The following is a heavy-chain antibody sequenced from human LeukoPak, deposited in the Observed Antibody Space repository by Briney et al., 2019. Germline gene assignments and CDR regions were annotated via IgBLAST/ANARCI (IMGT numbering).Heavy chain of an antibody. Sequence: ASVKVSCKASGGTFSSYAISWVRQAPGQGLEWMGGIIPIFGATNYAQKFQGRVTITTDESTSTAYMELSSLRSEDTAVYYCARARGYSYGGYYYYYYMDAWGKGTTVTVSS. CDR2: IIPIFGAT. CDR1: GGTFSSYA. D-gene: IGHD5-18*01. CDR3: ARARGYSYGGYYYYYYMDA. J-gene: IGHJ6*03. V-gene: IGHV1-69*05.